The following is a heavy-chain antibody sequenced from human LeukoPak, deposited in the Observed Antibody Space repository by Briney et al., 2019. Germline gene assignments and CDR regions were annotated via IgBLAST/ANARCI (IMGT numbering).Heavy chain of an antibody. CDR2: INRNSGYI. D-gene: IGHD2-21*01. CDR3: ARAASRSYYYFDY. CDR1: GFTFSDYS. J-gene: IGHJ4*02. Sequence: KPGGSLRLSCAASGFTFSDYSMNWVRQAPGKGLEWVSSINRNSGYIYDADSVKGRFTISRDNAKNSLYLQMNSLRAEDTAVYYCARAASRSYYYFDYWGQGALVTVSS. V-gene: IGHV3-21*01.